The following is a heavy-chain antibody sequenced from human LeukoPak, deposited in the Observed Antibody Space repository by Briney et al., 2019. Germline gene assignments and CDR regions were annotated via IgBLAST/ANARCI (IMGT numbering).Heavy chain of an antibody. J-gene: IGHJ4*02. Sequence: GGSLRLSCSASGFTFSSYAMHWVRQAPGKGLEYVSAISSNGGSTYYADSVKGRFTISRDNSKNTLYLQMCSLRAEDTAVYYCVKSDYYDSSGYYDYWGQGTLVTVSS. V-gene: IGHV3-64D*06. D-gene: IGHD3-22*01. CDR1: GFTFSSYA. CDR2: ISSNGGST. CDR3: VKSDYYDSSGYYDY.